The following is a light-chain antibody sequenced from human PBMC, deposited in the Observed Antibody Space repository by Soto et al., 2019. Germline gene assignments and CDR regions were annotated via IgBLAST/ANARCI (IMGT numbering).Light chain of an antibody. Sequence: EIVLTQSPATLSLSPGERASLSCRASQSVSTYLAWYQHKPGQAPRLLIYDASNRATGVPVRFSGSGSGTDFTLTISSLEPEDFAVYYCQQCDNWPLTFGGGTKVDIK. V-gene: IGKV3-11*01. CDR2: DAS. CDR1: QSVSTY. J-gene: IGKJ4*01. CDR3: QQCDNWPLT.